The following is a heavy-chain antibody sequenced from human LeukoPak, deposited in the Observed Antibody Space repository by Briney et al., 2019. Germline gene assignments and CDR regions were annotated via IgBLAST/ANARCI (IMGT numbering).Heavy chain of an antibody. Sequence: PSETLSLTCTVSGGSISSYYWSWIRQPAGKGLEWIGHIYSSGSMKYNPSLKSRVTISVDKSKNQFSLKLSSVTAADTAVYYCARGNLVGATVPYNWFDPWGQGTLVTVSS. CDR2: IYSSGSM. CDR3: ARGNLVGATVPYNWFDP. V-gene: IGHV4-4*07. D-gene: IGHD1-26*01. J-gene: IGHJ5*02. CDR1: GGSISSYY.